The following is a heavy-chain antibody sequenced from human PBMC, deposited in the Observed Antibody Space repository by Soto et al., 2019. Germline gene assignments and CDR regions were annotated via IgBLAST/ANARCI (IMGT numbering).Heavy chain of an antibody. CDR3: AKDRHDFWSGADI. V-gene: IGHV3-9*01. J-gene: IGHJ3*02. D-gene: IGHD3-3*01. CDR1: GFTFDDYT. Sequence: EVQLVESGGGLVQPGRSLRLSCAAFGFTFDDYTIHWVRQAPGKGLEWVSGISWNRGSVGYADSVKGRFTIFRDNAKNSLYLQMNSLRAEDSPLYYCAKDRHDFWSGADIWGQGTMVTLSS. CDR2: ISWNRGSV.